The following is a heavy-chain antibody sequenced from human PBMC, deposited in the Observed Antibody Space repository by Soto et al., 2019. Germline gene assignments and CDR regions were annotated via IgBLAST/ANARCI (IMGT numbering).Heavy chain of an antibody. CDR2: IWYDGSNK. V-gene: IGHV3-33*01. CDR1: GFTFSSYG. D-gene: IGHD2-15*01. CDR3: ASEYCSGGSCYYYGMYV. Sequence: QVQLVESGGGVVQPGRSLRLSCAASGFTFSSYGMHWVRQAPGKGLEWVAVIWYDGSNKYYADSVKGRFTISRDNSKNTLYLQMNSLRAADTAVYYCASEYCSGGSCYYYGMYVWGQGTTVTVSS. J-gene: IGHJ6*02.